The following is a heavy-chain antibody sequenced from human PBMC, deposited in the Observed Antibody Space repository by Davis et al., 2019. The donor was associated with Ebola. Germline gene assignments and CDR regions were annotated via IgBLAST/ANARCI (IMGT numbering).Heavy chain of an antibody. D-gene: IGHD2-8*02. CDR1: RGTFSSYA. CDR3: ASVNSGPFDY. V-gene: IGHV1-69*04. J-gene: IGHJ4*02. CDR2: IIPILGIA. Sequence: AASVKVSCKASRGTFSSYAISWVRQAPGQGLEWMGRIIPILGIANYAQKFQGRVTITADKSTSTAYMELSSLRSEDTAVYYCASVNSGPFDYWGQGTLVTVSS.